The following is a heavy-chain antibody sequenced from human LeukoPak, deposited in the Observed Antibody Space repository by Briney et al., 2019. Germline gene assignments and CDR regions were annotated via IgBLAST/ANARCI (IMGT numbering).Heavy chain of an antibody. CDR1: GFTFSSYW. CDR3: ARVEVDSNDYDDAFDI. Sequence: GGSLRLSCAASGFTFSSYWMSWVRQAPGKGLEWVSSISSSSSYIYYADSMKGRFTISRDNAKNSLYLQMNSLRAEDTAVYYCARVEVDSNDYDDAFDIWGQGTMVTVSS. CDR2: ISSSSSYI. J-gene: IGHJ3*02. V-gene: IGHV3-21*01. D-gene: IGHD3-22*01.